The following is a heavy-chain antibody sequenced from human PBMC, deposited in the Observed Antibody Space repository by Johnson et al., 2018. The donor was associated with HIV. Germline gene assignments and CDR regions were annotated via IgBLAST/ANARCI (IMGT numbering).Heavy chain of an antibody. J-gene: IGHJ3*02. CDR1: GFTFDDYG. D-gene: IGHD4-23*01. CDR2: INWNGDST. V-gene: IGHV3-20*04. Sequence: VQLVESGGGVIRPGGSLRLSCAASGFTFDDYGVRWVRQAPGKGLEWVSGINWNGDSTDYADSVKGRFTISRDNAKNSLFLQMNSLRAEDTALYYCARVSDDYGGNPAAWGAFDIWGQGTMVTVSS. CDR3: ARVSDDYGGNPAAWGAFDI.